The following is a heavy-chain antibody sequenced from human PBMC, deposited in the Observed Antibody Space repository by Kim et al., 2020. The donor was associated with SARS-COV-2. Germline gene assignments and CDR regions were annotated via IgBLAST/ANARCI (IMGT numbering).Heavy chain of an antibody. CDR1: GYTFTSYG. V-gene: IGHV1-18*01. CDR2: ISAYNGNT. Sequence: ASVKVSCKASGYTFTSYGISWVRQAPGQGLEWMGWISAYNGNTNYAQKLQGRVTMTTDTSTSTAYMELRSLRSDDTAVYYCAREVGYCSGGSCHTNWFDPWGQGTLVTVSS. CDR3: AREVGYCSGGSCHTNWFDP. D-gene: IGHD2-15*01. J-gene: IGHJ5*02.